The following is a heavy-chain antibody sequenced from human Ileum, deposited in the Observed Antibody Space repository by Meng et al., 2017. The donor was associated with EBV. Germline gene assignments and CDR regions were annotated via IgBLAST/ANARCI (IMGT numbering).Heavy chain of an antibody. D-gene: IGHD3-3*01. CDR3: AREEWNYLGY. Sequence: QVQLQQSGPGLVKSSPTLSLCCDISGDSVSNNKAAWNWFRHSPSRGLEWLGRTYYTSKWYNDYAVSVKSRITINPDTSKNQFSLQLNSMTPEDTAVYYCAREEWNYLGYWGQGTLVTVSS. J-gene: IGHJ4*02. V-gene: IGHV6-1*01. CDR1: GDSVSNNKAA. CDR2: TYYTSKWYN.